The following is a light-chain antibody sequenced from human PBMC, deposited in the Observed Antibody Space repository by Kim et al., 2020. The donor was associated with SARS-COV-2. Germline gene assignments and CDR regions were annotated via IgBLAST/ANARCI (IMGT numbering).Light chain of an antibody. CDR2: DDN. CDR1: SGSIASSD. Sequence: KTVTTSCTRSSGSIASSDVHWYQQRPGSAPSTVIYDDNERPSGVPDRFSGSIDSSSNTASLTISGLRTEDEADYYCQSYDSSKDCVFGGGTQLTVL. V-gene: IGLV6-57*03. CDR3: QSYDSSKDCV. J-gene: IGLJ3*02.